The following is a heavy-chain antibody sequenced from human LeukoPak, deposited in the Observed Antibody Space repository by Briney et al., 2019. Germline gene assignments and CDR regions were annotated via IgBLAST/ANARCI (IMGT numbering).Heavy chain of an antibody. D-gene: IGHD6-13*01. CDR3: ARIGQQLALRYYGMDV. J-gene: IGHJ6*02. V-gene: IGHV1-69*13. CDR2: IIPIFGTA. Sequence: SVKVSCKASGGTFSSYGISWVRQAPGQGLEWMGGIIPIFGTANYAQKFQGRVTITADESTSTAYMELSSLRSEDTAVYYCARIGQQLALRYYGMDVWGQGTTVTVSS. CDR1: GGTFSSYG.